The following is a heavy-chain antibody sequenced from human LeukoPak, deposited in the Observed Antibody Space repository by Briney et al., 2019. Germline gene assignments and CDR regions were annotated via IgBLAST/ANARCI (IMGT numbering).Heavy chain of an antibody. V-gene: IGHV1-46*01. D-gene: IGHD6-19*01. CDR3: ARGKGGQWLGTVGYYYGMDV. CDR2: INPSGGST. J-gene: IGHJ6*02. CDR1: GYTFTSNY. Sequence: ASVKVSCKASGYTFTSNYMHWVRQAPGQGLEWMGIINPSGGSTTYAQKFQGRVTMTRDTSTSTVYMELSSLRSEDTAVYYCARGKGGQWLGTVGYYYGMDVWGQGTTVTVSS.